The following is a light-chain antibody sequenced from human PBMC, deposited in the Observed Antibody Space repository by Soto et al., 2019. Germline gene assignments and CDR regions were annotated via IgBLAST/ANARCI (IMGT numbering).Light chain of an antibody. Sequence: DIQMTQSPSTLSASLGYRFTCTCRASQIIGNRLAWYQQKPGKAPKFLIYDASSLQSGVPSRFSGSGSGTEFTLTISSLQPDDFATYYCQQYNTYSPWAFGQGTKVDI. CDR3: QQYNTYSPWA. J-gene: IGKJ1*01. V-gene: IGKV1-5*01. CDR1: QIIGNR. CDR2: DAS.